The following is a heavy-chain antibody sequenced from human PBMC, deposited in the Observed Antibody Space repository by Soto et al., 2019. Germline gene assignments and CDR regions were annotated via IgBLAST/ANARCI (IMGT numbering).Heavy chain of an antibody. Sequence: SQTLSLTCAISGDSVSSNSAAWNWIRQSPSRGLEWLGRTYYRFKWYNDYAVSVKSRITINADTSKNQFSLQMNSVTPEDRAVYYCVRERWLQSVPAKFDYWGQGTLVTGSS. CDR1: GDSVSSNSAA. V-gene: IGHV6-1*01. CDR2: TYYRFKWYN. CDR3: VRERWLQSVPAKFDY. J-gene: IGHJ4*02. D-gene: IGHD5-12*01.